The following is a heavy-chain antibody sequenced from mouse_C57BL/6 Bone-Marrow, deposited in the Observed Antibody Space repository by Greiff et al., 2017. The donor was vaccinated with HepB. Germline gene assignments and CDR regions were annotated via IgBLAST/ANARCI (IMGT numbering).Heavy chain of an antibody. J-gene: IGHJ4*01. V-gene: IGHV14-4*01. D-gene: IGHD2-5*01. Sequence: EVKLMESGAELVRPGASVKLSCTASGFNIKDDYMHWVKQRPEQGLEWIGWIDPENGYTEYASKFQGKATITADTSSNTAYLQLSSLTSEDTAVYYCTTLGSNGTIYYAMDYWGQGTSVTVSS. CDR2: IDPENGYT. CDR1: GFNIKDDY. CDR3: TTLGSNGTIYYAMDY.